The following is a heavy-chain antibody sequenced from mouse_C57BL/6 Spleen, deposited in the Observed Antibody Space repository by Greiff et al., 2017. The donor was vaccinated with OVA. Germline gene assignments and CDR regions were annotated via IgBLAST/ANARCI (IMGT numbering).Heavy chain of an antibody. Sequence: EVKLMESGPGLVKPSQSLSLTCSVTGYSITSGYYWNWIRQFPGNKLEWMGYISYDGSNNYNPSLKNRISITRDTSKNQFFLKLNSVTTEDTATYYCARDYYDPSYAMDYWGQGTSVTVSS. CDR2: ISYDGSN. CDR3: ARDYYDPSYAMDY. D-gene: IGHD2-4*01. V-gene: IGHV3-6*01. J-gene: IGHJ4*01. CDR1: GYSITSGYY.